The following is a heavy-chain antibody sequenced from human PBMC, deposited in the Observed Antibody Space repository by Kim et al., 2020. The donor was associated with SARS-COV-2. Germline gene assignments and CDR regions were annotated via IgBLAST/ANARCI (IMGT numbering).Heavy chain of an antibody. D-gene: IGHD1-26*01. J-gene: IGHJ4*02. CDR1: GFTFSSYA. Sequence: GGSLRLSCAASGFTFSSYAMHWVRQAPGKGLEWVAVISYDGSNKYYADSVKGRFTISRDNSKNTLYLQMNSLRAEDTAVYYCARTYSGCYYGYFDYWGQGTLVTVSS. CDR2: ISYDGSNK. CDR3: ARTYSGCYYGYFDY. V-gene: IGHV3-30*04.